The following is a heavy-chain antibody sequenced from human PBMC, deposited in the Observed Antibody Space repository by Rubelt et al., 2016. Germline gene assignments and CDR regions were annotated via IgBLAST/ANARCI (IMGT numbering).Heavy chain of an antibody. CDR1: GYTLTELS. CDR2: FDPEDGET. J-gene: IGHJ4*02. D-gene: IGHD4-17*01. V-gene: IGHV1-24*01. CDR3: AIRQPDYGDLDFGY. Sequence: QVQLVQSGAEVKKPGASVKVSCKVSGYTLTELSMPWVRQAPGKWLEWMGGFDPEDGETIYALKFHGSVTMTDATSTDTGYMELSSLRSEDTAVYYCAIRQPDYGDLDFGYWGQGTLVTVSS.